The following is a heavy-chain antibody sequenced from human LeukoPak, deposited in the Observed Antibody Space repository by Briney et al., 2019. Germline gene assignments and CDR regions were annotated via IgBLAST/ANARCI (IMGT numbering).Heavy chain of an antibody. CDR2: IYHSGST. D-gene: IGHD3-9*01. Sequence: PSETLSLTCTVSGYSLSSGYYWGWIRQPPGKGLEWIGSIYHSGSTYYNPSLKSRVTISVDTSKNQFSLKLSSVTAADTAVYYCAGTLNYDILTGPIRVFDYWGQGTLVTVSS. CDR1: GYSLSSGYY. V-gene: IGHV4-38-2*02. J-gene: IGHJ4*02. CDR3: AGTLNYDILTGPIRVFDY.